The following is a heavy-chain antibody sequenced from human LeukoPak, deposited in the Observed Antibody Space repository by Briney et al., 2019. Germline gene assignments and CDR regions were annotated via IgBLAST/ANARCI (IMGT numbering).Heavy chain of an antibody. V-gene: IGHV4-34*01. CDR2: IKHSGST. Sequence: SETLSLTCAVYGGSFSGYYWSWIRQPPGKGLEWIGEIKHSGSTNYNPSLKSRVTISVDTSKNQFSLKLSSVTAADTAVYYCARGRQQDYWGQGTLVTVSS. J-gene: IGHJ4*02. CDR1: GGSFSGYY. CDR3: ARGRQQDY.